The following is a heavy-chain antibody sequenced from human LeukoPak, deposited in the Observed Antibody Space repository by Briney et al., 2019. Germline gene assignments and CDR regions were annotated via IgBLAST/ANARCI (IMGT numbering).Heavy chain of an antibody. CDR2: IYYSGTT. Sequence: PSETLSLPCTFSGGSITTYYWSWLRQPPGKGLEWIGYIYYSGTTNYNPPLKSRVTISLNTSKNQFSLRLRSVTAADTAVYYCARRVAVGNYFDPWGQGTLVTVSS. CDR3: ARRVAVGNYFDP. CDR1: GGSITTYY. D-gene: IGHD4-11*01. V-gene: IGHV4-59*08. J-gene: IGHJ5*02.